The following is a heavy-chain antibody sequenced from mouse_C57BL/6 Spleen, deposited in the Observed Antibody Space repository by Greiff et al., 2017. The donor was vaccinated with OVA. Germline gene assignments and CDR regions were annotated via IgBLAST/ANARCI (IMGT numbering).Heavy chain of an antibody. Sequence: EVQGVESGGGLVQPGGSLKLSCAASGFTFSDYYMYWVRQTPEKRLEWVAYISNGGGSTYYPDTVKGRFTISRDNAKNTLYLQMSRLKSEDTAMYYCARSLYDGYYGFDYWGQGTTLTVSS. CDR2: ISNGGGST. J-gene: IGHJ2*01. D-gene: IGHD2-3*01. CDR3: ARSLYDGYYGFDY. CDR1: GFTFSDYY. V-gene: IGHV5-12*01.